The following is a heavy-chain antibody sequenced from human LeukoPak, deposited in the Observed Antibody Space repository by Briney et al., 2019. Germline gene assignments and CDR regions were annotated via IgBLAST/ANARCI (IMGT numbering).Heavy chain of an antibody. CDR3: ARRRSRFMVRGVRGAFDI. D-gene: IGHD3-10*01. V-gene: IGHV4-34*01. CDR1: GGSFSGYY. Sequence: PSETLSLTCAVYGGSFSGYYWSWIRQPPGKGLEWIGEINHSGSTNYNPSLKSRVTISVDTSKNQFSLKLSSVTAADTAVYYCARRRSRFMVRGVRGAFDIWGQGTMVTVSS. J-gene: IGHJ3*02. CDR2: INHSGST.